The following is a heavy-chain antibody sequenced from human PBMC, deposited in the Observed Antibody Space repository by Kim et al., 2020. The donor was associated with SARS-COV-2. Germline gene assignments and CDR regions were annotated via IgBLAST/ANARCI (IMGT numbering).Heavy chain of an antibody. J-gene: IGHJ4*02. Sequence: GGSLRLSCAASGFTFSSYWMSWVRQAPGKGLEWVANIKQNGSEKDYVDSVKGRFTISRDNAGNSLFLQMNSLRAEDTAVYYCASHFAPTSQRASFDYWGQGTLVTVSS. CDR1: GFTFSSYW. V-gene: IGHV3-7*01. D-gene: IGHD6-25*01. CDR3: ASHFAPTSQRASFDY. CDR2: IKQNGSEK.